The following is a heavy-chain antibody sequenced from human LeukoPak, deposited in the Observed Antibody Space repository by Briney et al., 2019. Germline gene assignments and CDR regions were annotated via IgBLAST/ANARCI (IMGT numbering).Heavy chain of an antibody. Sequence: PGGSLRLSCAASGFTFSSYWMSWVRQAPGKGLEWVANIKQDGSEKYYVDSVKGRFTISRDNAKNSLYLQMNSVRAQHTAVYYCAREDYYDSSGPFYWGEGTLVTVSS. CDR2: IKQDGSEK. CDR1: GFTFSSYW. CDR3: AREDYYDSSGPFY. V-gene: IGHV3-7*01. J-gene: IGHJ4*02. D-gene: IGHD3-22*01.